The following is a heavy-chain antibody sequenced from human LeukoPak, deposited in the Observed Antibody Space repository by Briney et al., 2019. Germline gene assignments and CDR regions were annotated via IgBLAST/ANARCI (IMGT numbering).Heavy chain of an antibody. CDR1: GYTLTELS. J-gene: IGHJ3*02. V-gene: IGHV1-24*01. CDR2: FDPEDGET. D-gene: IGHD4-17*01. Sequence: GASVKVSCKVSGYTLTELSMHWVRQAPGKGLEWMGGFDPEDGETIYAQKLQGRVTMTEDTSTDTAYMELSSLRSEDTAVYYCATLPPDYGDYGLPDYAFDIWGQGTMVTVSS. CDR3: ATLPPDYGDYGLPDYAFDI.